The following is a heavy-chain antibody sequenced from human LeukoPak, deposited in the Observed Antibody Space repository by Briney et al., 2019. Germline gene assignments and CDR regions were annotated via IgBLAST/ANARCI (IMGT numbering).Heavy chain of an antibody. CDR3: ARDAGNSGYGCDL. CDR2: LRYTGET. CDR1: GFVFRNAW. Sequence: GGSLRLSCAASGFVFRNAWMTWVRQAPGKGLEWVSHLRYTGETFYADSVKGRFTISRDNVRNSLYLQMNSLRAEDTAMYYCARDAGNSGYGCDLWGQGTLVTVSS. V-gene: IGHV3-69-1*01. D-gene: IGHD5-12*01. J-gene: IGHJ5*02.